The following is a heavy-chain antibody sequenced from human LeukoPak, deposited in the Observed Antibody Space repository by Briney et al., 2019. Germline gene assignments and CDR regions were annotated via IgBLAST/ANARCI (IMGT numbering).Heavy chain of an antibody. J-gene: IGHJ4*02. CDR1: GFTFSNAW. CDR2: IKSNLDGGTT. V-gene: IGHV3-15*01. D-gene: IGHD3-16*02. CDR3: TTNHVRGSYRPY. Sequence: GGSLRLSCAASGFTFSNAWMSWVRQAPGKGLEWVGRIKSNLDGGTTDYAAPVKGRFTISRDDSKNTLYLQMNSLKTEDTAVYYCTTNHVRGSYRPYWGQGTLVTVSS.